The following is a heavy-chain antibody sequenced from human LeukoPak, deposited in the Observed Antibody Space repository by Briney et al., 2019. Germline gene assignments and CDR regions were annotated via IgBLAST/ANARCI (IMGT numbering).Heavy chain of an antibody. Sequence: GGSLRLSCAASGFTFSSYSMNWVRQAPGKGLEWLSYITLSSSIIYYADSVKGRFTISRDNAKNSLYLQTNSLRAEDTAVYYCARGVGGTDYWGQGTLVTVSS. CDR3: ARGVGGTDY. D-gene: IGHD1-26*01. V-gene: IGHV3-48*01. J-gene: IGHJ4*02. CDR2: ITLSSSII. CDR1: GFTFSSYS.